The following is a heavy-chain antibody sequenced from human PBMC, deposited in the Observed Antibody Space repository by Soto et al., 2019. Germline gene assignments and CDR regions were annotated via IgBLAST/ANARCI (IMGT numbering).Heavy chain of an antibody. Sequence: PSETLSLTXTVSGGSISSSSYYWGWIRQPPGKGLEWVGSIYYSGSTYYNPSLKSRVTISVDTSKNQFSLKLSSVTAADTAVYYCARQRAVTAYYYYYYGMDVWGQGT. D-gene: IGHD4-17*01. CDR2: IYYSGST. CDR3: ARQRAVTAYYYYYYGMDV. CDR1: GGSISSSSYY. V-gene: IGHV4-39*01. J-gene: IGHJ6*02.